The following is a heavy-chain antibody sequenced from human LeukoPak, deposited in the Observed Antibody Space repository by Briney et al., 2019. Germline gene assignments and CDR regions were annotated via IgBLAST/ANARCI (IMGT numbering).Heavy chain of an antibody. CDR2: IYYSGST. Sequence: SQTLSLTCTVSGGSISSGGYYWSWIRQHPGKGLEWIGYIYYSGSTYYNPPLKSRVTISVDTSKNQFSLKLSSVTAADTAVYYCARGVDILTGYYLFDYWGQGTLVTVSS. J-gene: IGHJ4*02. CDR1: GGSISSGGYY. D-gene: IGHD3-9*01. CDR3: ARGVDILTGYYLFDY. V-gene: IGHV4-31*03.